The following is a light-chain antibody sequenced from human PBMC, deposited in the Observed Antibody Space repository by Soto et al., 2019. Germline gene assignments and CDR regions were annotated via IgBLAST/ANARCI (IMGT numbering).Light chain of an antibody. J-gene: IGLJ3*02. Sequence: QSVLTQPPSASRTPGQRVTISCSGSSSNIGSNTVNWYQQLPGTAPKLLIYSNNQRPSGVPDRFSGSKSGTSASLAISGLQSEDEADYYCAAWDDGLNGSVFGGGTQLTVL. CDR1: SSNIGSNT. CDR3: AAWDDGLNGSV. CDR2: SNN. V-gene: IGLV1-44*01.